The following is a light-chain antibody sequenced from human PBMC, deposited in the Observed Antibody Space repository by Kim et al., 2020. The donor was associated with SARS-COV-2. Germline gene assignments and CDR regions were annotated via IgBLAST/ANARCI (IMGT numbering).Light chain of an antibody. Sequence: PRENAAPSCRASETIKGDYLAWYQHKPGQAPRLLIYGATSRATGIPDRFSGSGSGTDFTLTISRLEPEDVSVYYCQQYGSSLPFTFGPGTKVDIK. CDR1: ETIKGDY. CDR2: GAT. J-gene: IGKJ3*01. CDR3: QQYGSSLPFT. V-gene: IGKV3-20*01.